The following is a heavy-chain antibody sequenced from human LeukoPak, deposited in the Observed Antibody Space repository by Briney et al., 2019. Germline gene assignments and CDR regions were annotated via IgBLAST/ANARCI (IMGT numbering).Heavy chain of an antibody. CDR1: GFTFSSYW. J-gene: IGHJ4*02. CDR3: ARGRPHGNDY. CDR2: IASDGSST. D-gene: IGHD4-23*01. V-gene: IGHV3-74*01. Sequence: GGSLRLSCAASGFTFSSYWMNWVRQAPGKGLVWVSRIASDGSSTTYADSVKGRFSISRDNAKNTLYLQMNSQRVEDTAVYYCARGRPHGNDYWGQGTLVTVSS.